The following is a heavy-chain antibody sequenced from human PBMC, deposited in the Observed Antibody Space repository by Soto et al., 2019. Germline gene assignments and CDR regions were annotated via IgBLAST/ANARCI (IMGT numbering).Heavy chain of an antibody. J-gene: IGHJ5*02. V-gene: IGHV4-31*03. CDR1: GGSISSGGYY. D-gene: IGHD6-6*01. CDR3: AREYSSSSGWFDP. CDR2: IYYSGST. Sequence: PSETLSLTCTVSGGSISSGGYYWSWIRQHPGKGLEWIGYIYYSGSTYYNPSLKSRVTISVDTSKNQFSLKLSSVTAADTAVYYCAREYSSSSGWFDPWGQGTLVTVS.